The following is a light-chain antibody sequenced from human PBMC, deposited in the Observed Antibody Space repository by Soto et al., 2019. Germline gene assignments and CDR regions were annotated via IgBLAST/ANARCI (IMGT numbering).Light chain of an antibody. J-gene: IGLJ2*01. CDR1: SSNIGAGYD. V-gene: IGLV1-40*01. Sequence: QSVLTQPPSVSGAPGQRVTIACTGSSSNIGAGYDVHWYQQLPGTAPKLLIYGNSNRPSGVPDRFFGSKSGTSASLAITGLQAEDEADYYCQSYDSRLSVLVLFGGGTQLTVL. CDR2: GNS. CDR3: QSYDSRLSVLVL.